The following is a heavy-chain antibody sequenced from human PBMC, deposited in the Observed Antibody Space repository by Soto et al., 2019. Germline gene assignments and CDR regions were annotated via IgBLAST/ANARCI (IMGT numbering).Heavy chain of an antibody. Sequence: QVQLQESGPGLVKPSETLSLTCTVSGGSVSSGSYYWSWLRQPPGKGLEWIGYIYYSGSTTYNPSLKSRVTISVDTSKNQFSLKLSSVTASDTAVYYCARVRSWLQQLPAHLDYWGQGTLVTVSS. CDR3: ARVRSWLQQLPAHLDY. D-gene: IGHD5-18*01. V-gene: IGHV4-61*01. CDR1: GGSVSSGSYY. CDR2: IYYSGST. J-gene: IGHJ4*02.